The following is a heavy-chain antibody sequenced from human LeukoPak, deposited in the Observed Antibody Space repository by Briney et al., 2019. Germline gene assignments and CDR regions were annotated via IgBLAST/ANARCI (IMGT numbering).Heavy chain of an antibody. CDR1: GFSPNGHW. J-gene: IGHJ5*02. D-gene: IGHD3-16*01. Sequence: GGSLRLSCAASGFSPNGHWMSWVRQAAGKGLEWVASIRQNGVEKHHVDSVKGRFIISRDNAENSVSLQMNSLRDEDTAMYYCARLLGESTIYDLWGQGTLVTVSS. V-gene: IGHV3-7*01. CDR2: IRQNGVEK. CDR3: ARLLGESTIYDL.